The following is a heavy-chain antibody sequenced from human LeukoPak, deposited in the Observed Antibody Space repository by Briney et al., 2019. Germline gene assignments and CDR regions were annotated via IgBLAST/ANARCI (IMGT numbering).Heavy chain of an antibody. CDR3: ARVVESSGSSWYVGYYFDY. Sequence: PSETLSLTCTVSGGSISSYYWSWIRQPPGKGLEWIGYIYYSGSTNYNPSLKSRVTISVDTSKNQFSLKLSSVTAADTAVYYCARVVESSGSSWYVGYYFDYWGQGTLVTVSS. CDR1: GGSISSYY. D-gene: IGHD6-13*01. CDR2: IYYSGST. V-gene: IGHV4-59*01. J-gene: IGHJ4*02.